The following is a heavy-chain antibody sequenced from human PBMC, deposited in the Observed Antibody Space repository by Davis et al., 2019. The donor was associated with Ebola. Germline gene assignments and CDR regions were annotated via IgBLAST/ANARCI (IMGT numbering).Heavy chain of an antibody. CDR2: INAGNGNT. V-gene: IGHV1-3*01. J-gene: IGHJ6*02. CDR1: GYTFTSYA. D-gene: IGHD3-22*01. Sequence: ASVKVSCKASGYTFTSYAMHWVRQAPGQRLEWMGWINAGNGNTKYSQKFQGRVTITRDTSASTAYMELSSLRSEDTAVYYCARVYDPYYYYGMDVWGQGTTVTVSS. CDR3: ARVYDPYYYYGMDV.